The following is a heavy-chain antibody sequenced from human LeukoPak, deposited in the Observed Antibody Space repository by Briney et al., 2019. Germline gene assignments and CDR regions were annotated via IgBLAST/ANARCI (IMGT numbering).Heavy chain of an antibody. Sequence: ASVKVSCKASGYTFTSYDINWVRQATGQGLEWMGWMNPNNGNTDYAQKFQGRVTLTRNTSISTAYMELSSLRSEDTAVYYCTRGGPVAGTHKYFQXXXXGXLXTVSS. J-gene: IGHJ1*01. V-gene: IGHV1-8*01. CDR1: GYTFTSYD. CDR3: TRGGPVAGTHKYFQX. D-gene: IGHD6-19*01. CDR2: MNPNNGNT.